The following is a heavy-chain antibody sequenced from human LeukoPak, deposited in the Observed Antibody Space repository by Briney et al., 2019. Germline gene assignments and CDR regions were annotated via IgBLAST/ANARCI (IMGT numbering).Heavy chain of an antibody. CDR3: ARRRSYYYDSSGYYSAFDI. CDR1: GYTFTYRY. V-gene: IGHV1-45*02. J-gene: IGHJ3*02. CDR2: ITPFNGNT. Sequence: TRASVKVSCKASGYTFTYRYLHWVRQAPGQALEWMGWITPFNGNTNYAQKFQDRVTITRDTSISTAYMELSRLRSDDTAVYYCARRRSYYYDSSGYYSAFDIWGQGTIVTVSS. D-gene: IGHD3-22*01.